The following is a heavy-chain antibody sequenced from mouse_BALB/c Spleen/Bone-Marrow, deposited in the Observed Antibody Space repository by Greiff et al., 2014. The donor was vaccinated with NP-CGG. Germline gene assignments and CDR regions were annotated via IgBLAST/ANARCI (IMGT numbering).Heavy chain of an antibody. CDR1: GYTFTDYY. CDR3: ANLGRYAMDY. CDR2: IYPGSGST. J-gene: IGHJ4*01. V-gene: IGHV1-84*02. D-gene: IGHD3-1*01. Sequence: QVHVKQSGPELVKPGASVKISCKASGYTFTDYYINWVKQKPGKGLEWIGWIYPGSGSTKFNEKFKGKATLTVDTSSSTAYMQLSSLTSEDTAVYFCANLGRYAMDYWGQGTSVTVSS.